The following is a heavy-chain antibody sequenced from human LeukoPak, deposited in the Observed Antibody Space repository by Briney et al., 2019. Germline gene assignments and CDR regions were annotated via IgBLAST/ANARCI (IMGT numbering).Heavy chain of an antibody. CDR1: GFIFHDYG. J-gene: IGHJ4*02. CDR3: TKAPYISSWYYFDY. CDR2: ISRNSNTI. Sequence: PGGSLRLSCAASGFIFHDYGMHWVRQAPGKGLEWVSGISRNSNTIYYADSVKGRFTISRDNAKNSLYLQMNSLRAEDTALYYCTKAPYISSWYYFDYWGQGTLVTVSS. D-gene: IGHD6-13*01. V-gene: IGHV3-9*01.